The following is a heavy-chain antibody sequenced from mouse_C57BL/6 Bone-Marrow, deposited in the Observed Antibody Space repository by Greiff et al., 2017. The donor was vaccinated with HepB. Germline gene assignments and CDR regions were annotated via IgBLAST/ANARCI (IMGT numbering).Heavy chain of an antibody. CDR3: ARRSIYYYGSRLYYYAMDY. J-gene: IGHJ4*01. CDR1: GYTFTGYW. CDR2: ILPGSGST. V-gene: IGHV1-9*01. D-gene: IGHD1-1*01. Sequence: VKLLESGAELMKPGASVKLSCKATGYTFTGYWIEWVKQRPGHGLEWIGEILPGSGSTNYNEKFKGKATFTADTSSNTAYIQLSSLTTEDSAIYYCARRSIYYYGSRLYYYAMDYWGQGTSVTVSS.